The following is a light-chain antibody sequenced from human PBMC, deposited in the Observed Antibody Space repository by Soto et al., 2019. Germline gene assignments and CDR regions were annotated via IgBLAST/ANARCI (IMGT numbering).Light chain of an antibody. CDR2: EVS. CDR1: SSDIGAYIY. Sequence: QSALTQPPSASGSPGQSVTISCTGTSSDIGAYIYVSWYQQHPGKAPKLMISEVSRRPSGVPERFSGSKSGNTASLTVSGLQAVDEAHYYCSSYAGSNNFVFGIGTKLTVL. CDR3: SSYAGSNNFV. V-gene: IGLV2-8*01. J-gene: IGLJ1*01.